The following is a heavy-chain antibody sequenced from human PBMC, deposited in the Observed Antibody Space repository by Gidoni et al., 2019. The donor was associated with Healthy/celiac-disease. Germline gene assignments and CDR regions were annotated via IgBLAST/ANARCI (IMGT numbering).Heavy chain of an antibody. D-gene: IGHD6-19*01. CDR1: SVTISSYA. J-gene: IGHJ4*02. V-gene: IGHV1-69*04. CDR3: AGTVAGTTGGAGQIDY. Sequence: HVQLAQSCAEVRNPCPSLKVSFKASSVTISSYAISWVRQAPGQGLEWMGRIVPNLGIANDAKKFQGRVTITADKSTRKDYMEQRSLRSEDTAVYYCAGTVAGTTGGAGQIDYWGQGTLVTVSS. CDR2: IVPNLGIA.